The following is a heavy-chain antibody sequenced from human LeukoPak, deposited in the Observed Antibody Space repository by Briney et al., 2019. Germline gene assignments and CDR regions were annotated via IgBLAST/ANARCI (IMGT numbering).Heavy chain of an antibody. D-gene: IGHD4/OR15-4a*01. V-gene: IGHV3-49*04. J-gene: IGHJ4*02. Sequence: GGSLRLSCTTSGFTFADYAVSWVRQAPGKGLEWVGFIRSKTYGGTIEDAASVKGRFTISRDDSKSIAYLQMNSLKTEDTAVYYCTRDHEDYGSPSFDFWGQGTLVTVSS. CDR3: TRDHEDYGSPSFDF. CDR2: IRSKTYGGTI. CDR1: GFTFADYA.